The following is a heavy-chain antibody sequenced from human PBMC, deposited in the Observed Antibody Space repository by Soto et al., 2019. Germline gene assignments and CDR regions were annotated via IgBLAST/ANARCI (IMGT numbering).Heavy chain of an antibody. J-gene: IGHJ6*02. CDR3: AREGQAPYYYYGMDV. Sequence: ASVKVSCKASGYTFTKYGFSWVRQAPGQGLEWMGWISGYNGNTKYAEKLQGRVTMTTDTSTSTAHMELRSLRSDDTAVYYCAREGQAPYYYYGMDVWGQGTAVTVSS. CDR1: GYTFTKYG. CDR2: ISGYNGNT. V-gene: IGHV1-18*01.